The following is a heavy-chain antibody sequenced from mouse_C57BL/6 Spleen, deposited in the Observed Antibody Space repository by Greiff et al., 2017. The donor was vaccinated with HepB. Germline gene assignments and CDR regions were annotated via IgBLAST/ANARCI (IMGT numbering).Heavy chain of an antibody. CDR3: AREATGTRYFDV. CDR2: IYPGSGST. D-gene: IGHD4-1*02. Sequence: QVQLKQPGAELVKPGASVKMSCKASGYTFTSYWITWVKQRPGQGLEWIGDIYPGSGSTNYNEKFKSKATLTVDTSSSTAYMQLSSLTSEDSAVYYCAREATGTRYFDVWGTGTTVTVSS. CDR1: GYTFTSYW. V-gene: IGHV1-55*01. J-gene: IGHJ1*03.